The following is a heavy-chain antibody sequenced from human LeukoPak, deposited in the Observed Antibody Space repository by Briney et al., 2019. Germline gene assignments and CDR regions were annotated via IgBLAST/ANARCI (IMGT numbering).Heavy chain of an antibody. Sequence: GGSLRLSCAASGFTVSTNCMTWVRQAPGKGLEWVSTIYSCGTTYYAASVMGRFTISRHNSRNTLYIQMNSLRAEDTAVYYCARVDTVMAYYFALWGQGTLVTVSS. J-gene: IGHJ4*02. CDR3: ARVDTVMAYYFAL. CDR2: IYSCGTT. CDR1: GFTVSTNC. D-gene: IGHD5-18*01. V-gene: IGHV3-53*04.